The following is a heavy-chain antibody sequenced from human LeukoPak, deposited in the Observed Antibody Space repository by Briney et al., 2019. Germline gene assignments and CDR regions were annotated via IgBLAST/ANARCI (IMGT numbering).Heavy chain of an antibody. CDR2: IYHSGST. Sequence: PSETLSLTCTVSGGSISSGGYYWSWIRQPPGKGLEWIGYIYHSGSTYYNPSLKSRVTISVDRSKNQFSLKLSSVTAADTAVYYCAGQYSSSWYVDYWGQGTLVTVSS. V-gene: IGHV4-30-2*01. CDR1: GGSISSGGYY. J-gene: IGHJ4*02. CDR3: AGQYSSSWYVDY. D-gene: IGHD6-13*01.